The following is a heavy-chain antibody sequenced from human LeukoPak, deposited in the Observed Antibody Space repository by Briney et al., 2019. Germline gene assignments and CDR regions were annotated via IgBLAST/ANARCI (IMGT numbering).Heavy chain of an antibody. Sequence: GGSLRLSCAASGFTFSSYAMSWVRQAPGKGLEWLSYISGSSTTIYYTDSVKGRFTISRDNAKNSLYLQMNFLRAEDTAVYYCANSRQRLVDDALDVWGQGTMVTVSS. CDR2: ISGSSTTI. J-gene: IGHJ3*01. V-gene: IGHV3-48*04. CDR3: ANSRQRLVDDALDV. CDR1: GFTFSSYA. D-gene: IGHD6-13*01.